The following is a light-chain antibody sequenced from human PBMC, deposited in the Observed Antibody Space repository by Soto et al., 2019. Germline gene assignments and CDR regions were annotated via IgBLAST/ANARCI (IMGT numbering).Light chain of an antibody. V-gene: IGKV3-20*01. CDR2: VAS. CDR1: QSVTSNY. Sequence: ELVLTQSPGTLSLSPGERATLSCRASQSVTSNYLAWYQQKPGQAPRLLIYVASNRAAGIPDRFSGSGSGTDFSLTISRLELEDFAVYYCQIYGSSPLITFGQGTRLEIK. CDR3: QIYGSSPLIT. J-gene: IGKJ5*01.